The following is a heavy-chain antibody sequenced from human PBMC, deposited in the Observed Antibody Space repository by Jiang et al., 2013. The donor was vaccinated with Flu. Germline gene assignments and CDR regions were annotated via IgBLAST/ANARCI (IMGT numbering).Heavy chain of an antibody. CDR3: ARGGRGYCSSTSCAFDN. V-gene: IGHV6-1*01. CDR1: GDSVSSNSAA. J-gene: IGHJ4*02. Sequence: QTLSLTCAISGDSVSSNSAAWNWIRQSPSRGLEWLGRTYYRSKWYNDYAVSVKSRITINPDTSKNQFSLQLEFVAPEDTAVYFCARGGRGYCSSTSCAFDNWGPGTLVTVSS. CDR2: TYYRSKWYN. D-gene: IGHD2-2*01.